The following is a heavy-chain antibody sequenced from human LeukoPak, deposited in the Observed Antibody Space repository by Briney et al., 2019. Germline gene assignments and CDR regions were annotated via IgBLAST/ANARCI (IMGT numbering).Heavy chain of an antibody. CDR1: AYTFSNYL. J-gene: IGHJ3*02. Sequence: ASVKVSCKASAYTFSNYLIHWVRQAPGQGLEWMGIIDPKSGSTDYTQKFQGRVTMTTDTSTSTAYMELRSLRSDDTAVYYCARDSGSSDIWGQGTMVTVSS. CDR2: IDPKSGST. D-gene: IGHD1-26*01. V-gene: IGHV1-46*01. CDR3: ARDSGSSDI.